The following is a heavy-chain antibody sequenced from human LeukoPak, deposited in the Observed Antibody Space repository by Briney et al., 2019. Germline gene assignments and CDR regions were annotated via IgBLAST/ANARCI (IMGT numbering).Heavy chain of an antibody. V-gene: IGHV3-23*01. D-gene: IGHD3-3*01. CDR2: ISGSGGST. Sequence: SGGSLRLSCAASGFTFSSYAMSWVRQAPGKGLEWVSGISGSGGSTYYADSVKGRFTISRDNSKNTLYLQMNSLRAEDTAVYYCVRMATSDFWSGYPPGYFDYWGQGTLVTVSS. CDR1: GFTFSSYA. J-gene: IGHJ4*02. CDR3: VRMATSDFWSGYPPGYFDY.